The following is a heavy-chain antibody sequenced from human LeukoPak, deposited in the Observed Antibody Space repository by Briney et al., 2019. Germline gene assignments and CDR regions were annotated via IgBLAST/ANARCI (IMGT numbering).Heavy chain of an antibody. CDR2: IHKNAIT. V-gene: IGHV3-53*01. D-gene: IGHD3-10*01. CDR1: DFTVSSNY. Sequence: GGSLRLSCAASDFTVSSNYMTWVRQPPGKGLEWVSVIHKNAITSYADTVRGRFTISRDNSKNTLYLQMNNLRVDDTAVYYCARSLRVRGVPDYMDVWGKGTTVTVYS. J-gene: IGHJ6*03. CDR3: ARSLRVRGVPDYMDV.